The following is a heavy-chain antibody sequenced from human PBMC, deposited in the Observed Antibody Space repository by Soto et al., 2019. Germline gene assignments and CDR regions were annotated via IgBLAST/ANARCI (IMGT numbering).Heavy chain of an antibody. V-gene: IGHV1-18*01. CDR1: GYSFTNYD. CDR3: ARYCSSTSCDHYFDY. CDR2: ISPYNGDT. D-gene: IGHD2-2*01. Sequence: ASVKVSCKVSGYSFTNYDISWVRQAPGQGLEWMGWISPYNGDTNYAQKLQGRVTMTTDTSTSTAYMELRSLRSDDTAVYYCARYCSSTSCDHYFDYWGQGTLVTV. J-gene: IGHJ4*02.